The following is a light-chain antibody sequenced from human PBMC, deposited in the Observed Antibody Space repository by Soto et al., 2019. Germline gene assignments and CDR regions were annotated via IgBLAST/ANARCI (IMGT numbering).Light chain of an antibody. CDR3: QQYNNWPPWT. CDR2: GAS. J-gene: IGKJ1*01. V-gene: IGKV3-15*01. Sequence: EVVMTQSPATLSVSPGERATLSCRASQSVSSSLAWYQQKPGQPPRLLIYGASTRATSIPARFSGSGSGTEFTLTISSLQSEDFAVYYCQQYNNWPPWTFGQGTKVEIK. CDR1: QSVSSS.